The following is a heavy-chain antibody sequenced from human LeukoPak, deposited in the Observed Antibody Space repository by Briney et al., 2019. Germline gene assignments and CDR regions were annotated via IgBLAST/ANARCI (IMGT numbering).Heavy chain of an antibody. CDR1: GGSISTYY. CDR2: IFFSGIT. D-gene: IGHD6-13*01. V-gene: IGHV4-59*01. J-gene: IGHJ4*02. CDR3: ARGQSITAAGRGFDY. Sequence: PSEGLSLTCTVSGGSISTYYWSWIRQPPGERLEWVGYIFFSGITNYKTSLKSRGTISVDTSKNQFSLELSSVNAADTAVYYCARGQSITAAGRGFDYWGQEALVSV.